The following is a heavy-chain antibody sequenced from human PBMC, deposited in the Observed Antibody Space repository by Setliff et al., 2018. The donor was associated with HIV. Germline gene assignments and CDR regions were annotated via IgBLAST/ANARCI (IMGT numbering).Heavy chain of an antibody. J-gene: IGHJ4*02. CDR2: IRYDGSNK. Sequence: GGSLRLSCAASGFTFSSYGMHWVRQAPGKGLEWVAFIRYDGSNKYYADSVKGRFTISRDNSKNTLYLQMNSLRAEDTAVYYCARYRHTSWSLEYWGRGTLVTVSS. V-gene: IGHV3-30*02. D-gene: IGHD3-3*01. CDR3: ARYRHTSWSLEY. CDR1: GFTFSSYG.